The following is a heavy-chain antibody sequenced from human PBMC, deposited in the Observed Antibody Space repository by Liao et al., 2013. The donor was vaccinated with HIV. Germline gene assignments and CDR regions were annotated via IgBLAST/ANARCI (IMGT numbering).Heavy chain of an antibody. Sequence: QVQLQESGPGLVKPSQTLSLTCSVSGGSISSGDYYWSWIRQPPGKGLEWIGYIYYSGSSYYNPSLKTRVTISVDTSKHQFSLKLSSVTTADTAVYYCASVRSVTQAFDIWGQGTTVTVSS. CDR2: IYYSGSS. V-gene: IGHV4-30-4*01. CDR1: GGSISSGDYY. CDR3: ASVRSVTQAFDI. D-gene: IGHD3-3*01. J-gene: IGHJ3*02.